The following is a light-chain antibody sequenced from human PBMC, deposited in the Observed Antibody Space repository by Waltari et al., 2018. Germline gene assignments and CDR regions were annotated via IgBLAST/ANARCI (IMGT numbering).Light chain of an antibody. CDR3: GTWGSSLSAGVL. J-gene: IGLJ2*01. Sequence: QTLFPHPPSVPAPPGHMVTISCPRYTPNIRNHYVSWDQLPPGTAPKHLIYDNNKRPPGIPDRFSGSKSGTSATLGITGLQTGDEADYYCGTWGSSLSAGVLFGGGTKLTVL. V-gene: IGLV1-51*01. CDR2: DNN. CDR1: TPNIRNHY.